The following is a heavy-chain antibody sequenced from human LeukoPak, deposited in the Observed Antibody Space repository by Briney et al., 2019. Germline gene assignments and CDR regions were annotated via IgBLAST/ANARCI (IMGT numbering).Heavy chain of an antibody. D-gene: IGHD1-14*01. J-gene: IGHJ4*02. V-gene: IGHV3-74*01. Sequence: PGGSLRLSCAASGFTFSNYWMHWVRHAPGKGLVWVSRINFDGSSTTYADSVKGRFTISRDNAKNTLYVQMNSLRAEDTAVYYCARDLGTTWAFDYWGQGTLVTVSS. CDR1: GFTFSNYW. CDR3: ARDLGTTWAFDY. CDR2: INFDGSST.